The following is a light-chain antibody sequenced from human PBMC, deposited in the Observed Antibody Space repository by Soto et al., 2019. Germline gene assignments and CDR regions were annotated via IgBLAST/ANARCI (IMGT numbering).Light chain of an antibody. J-gene: IGLJ1*01. CDR1: SSNIRSNT. Sequence: QSVLTQPPSASGTPGQRVTISCSGSSSNIRSNTVNWYQQLPGTAPKLLIYSHNQRPSGVPDRFSVSKSGTSASLAISGLQSECEDDYDCATGDDSLEGYVLVTGTKVTV. CDR2: SHN. CDR3: ATGDDSLEGYV. V-gene: IGLV1-44*01.